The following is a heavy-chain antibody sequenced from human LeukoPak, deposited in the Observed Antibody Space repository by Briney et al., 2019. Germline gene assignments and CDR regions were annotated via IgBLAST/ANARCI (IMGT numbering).Heavy chain of an antibody. Sequence: ASVKVSFKASGYTFRNYYIHWVRQAPGQGLEWLACINPNSGVTNYAQNLQGRATMTTDTSINTVYMELNRLRSDDTAVYFCARDRTTVTIFDYWGQGTLVTVSS. CDR2: INPNSGVT. CDR1: GYTFRNYY. CDR3: ARDRTTVTIFDY. V-gene: IGHV1-2*02. J-gene: IGHJ4*02. D-gene: IGHD4-17*01.